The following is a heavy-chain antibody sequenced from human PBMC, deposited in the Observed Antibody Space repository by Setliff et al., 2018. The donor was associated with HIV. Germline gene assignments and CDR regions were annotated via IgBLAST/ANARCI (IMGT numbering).Heavy chain of an antibody. J-gene: IGHJ4*02. CDR1: GYTFTDYY. D-gene: IGHD5-18*01. V-gene: IGHV1-3*01. Sequence: ASVKVSCKTSGYTFTDYYIYWVQQAPGKGLEWMGRIDPEDDETKYSQKFQGRVTITRDTSASTAYMELSSLRSEDTAVYYCAKEGDRYGLDLDYWGQGTLVTVSS. CDR3: AKEGDRYGLDLDY. CDR2: IDPEDDET.